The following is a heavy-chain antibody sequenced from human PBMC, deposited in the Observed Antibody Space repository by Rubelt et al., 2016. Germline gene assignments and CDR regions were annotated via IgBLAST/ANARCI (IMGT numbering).Heavy chain of an antibody. J-gene: IGHJ4*02. D-gene: IGHD6-13*01. CDR3: ARAGIAAAVDFDY. Sequence: VQLVESGGGLVQPGGSLRLSCAASGFTFSSYSMNWVRQHPGKGLEWIGYIYYSGSTYYNPSLKSRVTISVDTSKNQFSLKLSSVTAADTAVYYCARAGIAAAVDFDYWGQGTLVTVSS. CDR2: IYYSGST. CDR1: GFTFSSYS. V-gene: IGHV4-59*01.